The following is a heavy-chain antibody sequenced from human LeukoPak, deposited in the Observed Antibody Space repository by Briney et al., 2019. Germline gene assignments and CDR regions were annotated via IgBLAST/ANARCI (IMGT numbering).Heavy chain of an antibody. CDR1: GYTFTSYG. CDR2: IIAYNGNT. CDR3: ARVLDGTYYDILTGYFKGAFDI. Sequence: ASVKVSCKASGYTFTSYGISWVRQAPGQGLEWMGWIIAYNGNTNYAQKLQGRVTMTTDTSTSTAYMELRSLRSDDTAVYYCARVLDGTYYDILTGYFKGAFDIWGQGTMVTVSS. V-gene: IGHV1-18*01. J-gene: IGHJ3*02. D-gene: IGHD3-9*01.